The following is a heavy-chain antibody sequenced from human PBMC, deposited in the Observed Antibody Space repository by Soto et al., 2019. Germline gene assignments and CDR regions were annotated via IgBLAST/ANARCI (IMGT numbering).Heavy chain of an antibody. CDR2: IYSGGNT. CDR1: VLTLSSKS. V-gene: IGHV3-53*01. J-gene: IGHJ6*02. Sequence: GGSLKPSRAASVLTLSSKSVSWVSQAPGKWLEWVSVIYSGGNTYYADSVKGRFTISRDNPKNTLYLQMNSLRAEDTAVYYCARGSGYEYYYYYGMDVWGQGTTVTVSS. CDR3: ARGSGYEYYYYYGMDV. D-gene: IGHD5-12*01.